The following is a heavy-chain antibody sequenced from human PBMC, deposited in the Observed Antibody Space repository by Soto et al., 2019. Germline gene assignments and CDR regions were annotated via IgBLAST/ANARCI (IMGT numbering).Heavy chain of an antibody. Sequence: SETLSLTCAVYGGSFSGYYLSWIRQPPGKGLEWIGEINHSGSTNYNPSLKSRVTISVDTSKNQFSLKLSSVTAADTAVYYCATRVVVPAAPNWFDPWGQGTLVTVSS. D-gene: IGHD2-2*01. J-gene: IGHJ5*02. CDR1: GGSFSGYY. V-gene: IGHV4-34*01. CDR2: INHSGST. CDR3: ATRVVVPAAPNWFDP.